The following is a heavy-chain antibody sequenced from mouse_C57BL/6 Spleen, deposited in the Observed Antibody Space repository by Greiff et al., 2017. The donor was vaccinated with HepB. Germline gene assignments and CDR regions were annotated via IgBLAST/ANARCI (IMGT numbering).Heavy chain of an antibody. V-gene: IGHV1-64*01. J-gene: IGHJ3*01. CDR1: GYTFTSYW. Sequence: QVQLQQPGAELVKPGASVKLSCKASGYTFTSYWMHWVKQRPGQGLEWIGMIHPNSGSTNYNEKFKSKATLTVDKSSSTAYMQLSSLTSEDSAVYYCAKEGVDGYYLSVAYWGQGTLVTVSA. CDR2: IHPNSGST. CDR3: AKEGVDGYYLSVAY. D-gene: IGHD2-3*01.